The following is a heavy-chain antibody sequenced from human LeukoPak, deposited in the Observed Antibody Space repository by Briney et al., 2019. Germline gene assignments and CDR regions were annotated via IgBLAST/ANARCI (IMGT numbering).Heavy chain of an antibody. CDR3: ARGRDLIDY. CDR1: GFTFSSYA. V-gene: IGHV3-64*01. Sequence: GGSLRLSCAASGFTFSSYAMHWVRQAPGKGPEYVSAISSNGGSTYYANSVKGRFTISRDNSKNTLYLQMGSLRAEDMAVYYCARGRDLIDYWGQGTLVTVSS. J-gene: IGHJ4*02. CDR2: ISSNGGST.